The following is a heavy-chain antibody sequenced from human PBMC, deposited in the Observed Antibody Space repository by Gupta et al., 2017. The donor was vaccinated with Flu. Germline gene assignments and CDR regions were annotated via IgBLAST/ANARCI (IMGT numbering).Heavy chain of an antibody. CDR2: IKSDESSA. Sequence: HGVRQAPGKGRVGVSRIKSDESSASYADSVKCRFTIARDNAKNTLYLQMNSLRAEDTAVYYCARDGAGDCSGGSCYSWFDPWGQGTLVTVSS. J-gene: IGHJ5*02. CDR3: ARDGAGDCSGGSCYSWFDP. D-gene: IGHD2-15*01. V-gene: IGHV3-74*01.